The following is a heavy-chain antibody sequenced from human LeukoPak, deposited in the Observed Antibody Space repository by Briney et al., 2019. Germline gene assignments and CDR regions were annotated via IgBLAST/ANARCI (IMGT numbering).Heavy chain of an antibody. CDR2: ISSSGSTI. D-gene: IGHD4-17*01. CDR1: GSTFSSYE. Sequence: PGGSLRLSCAASGSTFSSYEMNWVRQAPGKGLEWVSYISSSGSTIYYADSVKGRFTISRDNAKNSLYLQMNSLRAEDTAVYYCATSFYGDDVYWGQGTLVTVSS. V-gene: IGHV3-48*03. CDR3: ATSFYGDDVY. J-gene: IGHJ4*02.